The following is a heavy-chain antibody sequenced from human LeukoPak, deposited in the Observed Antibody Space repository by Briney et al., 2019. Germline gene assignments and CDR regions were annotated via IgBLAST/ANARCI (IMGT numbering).Heavy chain of an antibody. D-gene: IGHD5-12*01. V-gene: IGHV3-23*01. CDR3: AKAPDIVAARGAYYFDY. J-gene: IGHJ4*02. CDR2: ISGSGGST. Sequence: GGSLRLSCAASGLTFSSYAMGWVRQAPGKGLEWVSAISGSGGSTHYAVSVKGRFTISRDNSKNTLYLQMHSLKAEDTAVYYCAKAPDIVAARGAYYFDYWGQGTLVTVSS. CDR1: GLTFSSYA.